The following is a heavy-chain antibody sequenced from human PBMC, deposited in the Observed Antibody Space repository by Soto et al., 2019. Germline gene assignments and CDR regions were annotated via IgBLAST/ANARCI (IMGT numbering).Heavy chain of an antibody. D-gene: IGHD3-22*01. CDR3: ARSFGSSGFNWFDP. V-gene: IGHV4-31*03. CDR1: GGSISRGGYY. J-gene: IGHJ5*02. CDR2: IYYSATA. Sequence: SETLSLTCTVSGGSISRGGYYWSWIRQHPGKGLEWIGYIYYSATAYYNASLKSRLTLSVDTSNNRFSLKLTSVTAADTAVYYCARSFGSSGFNWFDPWGQGTQFTVSS.